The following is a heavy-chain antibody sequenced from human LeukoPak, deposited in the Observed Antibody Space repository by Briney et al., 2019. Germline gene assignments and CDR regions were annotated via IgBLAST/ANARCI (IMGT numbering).Heavy chain of an antibody. CDR2: INWNGGST. J-gene: IGHJ4*02. Sequence: GGSLRLSCAASGFTFDDYGMSWVRQAPGKGLEWVSGINWNGGSTGYADSVKGRFTISRDNAKNSLYLQMNSLRAEDTALYYCARDLGGVLGATTIHDYWGQGTLVTVSS. CDR3: ARDLGGVLGATTIHDY. D-gene: IGHD1-26*01. V-gene: IGHV3-20*04. CDR1: GFTFDDYG.